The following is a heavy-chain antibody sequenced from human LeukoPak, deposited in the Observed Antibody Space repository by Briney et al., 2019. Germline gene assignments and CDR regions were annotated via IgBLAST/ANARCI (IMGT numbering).Heavy chain of an antibody. Sequence: SQTLSLTCTVSGGSISSGGYYWRWIRQPPGKGLEWIGYIYHSGSTYYNPPLKSRVTISVDRSKNQFSLKLSSVTAADTAVYYCARESTMVRGVIIDYWGQGTLVTVSS. CDR3: ARESTMVRGVIIDY. CDR1: GGSISSGGYY. J-gene: IGHJ4*02. CDR2: IYHSGST. V-gene: IGHV4-30-2*01. D-gene: IGHD3-10*01.